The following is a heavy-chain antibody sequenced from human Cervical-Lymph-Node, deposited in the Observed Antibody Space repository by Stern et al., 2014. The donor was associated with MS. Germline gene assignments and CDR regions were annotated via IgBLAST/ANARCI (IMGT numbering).Heavy chain of an antibody. CDR3: AREFDILTGYYDY. CDR2: IYYSGST. J-gene: IGHJ4*02. Sequence: QVQLQESGPGLVKPSETLSLTCTVSGGSVSSGSYYWSWIRQPPGKGLEXIGYIYYSGSTNYNPSLKSRVTISVDTSKNQFSLKLSSVTAADTAVYYCAREFDILTGYYDYWGQGTLVTVSS. V-gene: IGHV4-61*01. D-gene: IGHD3-9*01. CDR1: GGSVSSGSYY.